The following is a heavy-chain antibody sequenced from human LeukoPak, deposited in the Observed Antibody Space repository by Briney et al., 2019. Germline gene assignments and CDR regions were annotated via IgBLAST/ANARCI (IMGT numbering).Heavy chain of an antibody. CDR2: ISSSGSTI. V-gene: IGHV3-48*03. CDR3: ARDTYYYGSGSSLFDY. D-gene: IGHD3-10*01. J-gene: IGHJ4*02. Sequence: GGSLRLSCAASGFTFSSYEMNWGRQAPGKGLEWVSYISSSGSTIYYADSVKGGFTISRDNAKNSLYLQMNSLRAEDTAVYYCARDTYYYGSGSSLFDYWGQGTLVTVSS. CDR1: GFTFSSYE.